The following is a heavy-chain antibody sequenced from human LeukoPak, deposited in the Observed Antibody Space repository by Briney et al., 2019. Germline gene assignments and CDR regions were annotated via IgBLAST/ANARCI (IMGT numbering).Heavy chain of an antibody. J-gene: IGHJ4*02. CDR3: ARLTVTKGFDY. CDR1: GGSFSGYY. Sequence: SETLSLTCAVYGGSFSGYYWSWIRQPPGKGLEWIGEINHSGSTNYNLSLKSRVTISIDTSKNQFSLKLSSVAAADTAVYYCARLTVTKGFDYWGQGTLVTVSS. CDR2: INHSGST. D-gene: IGHD4-17*01. V-gene: IGHV4-34*01.